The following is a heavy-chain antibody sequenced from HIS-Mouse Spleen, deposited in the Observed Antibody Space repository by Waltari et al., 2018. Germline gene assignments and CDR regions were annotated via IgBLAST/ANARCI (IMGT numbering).Heavy chain of an antibody. CDR2: IYYSGST. CDR1: GGSISSSSYY. CDR3: AREIPYSSSWYDWYFDL. V-gene: IGHV4-39*07. J-gene: IGHJ2*01. Sequence: QLQLQESGPGLVKPSETLSLTCTVSGGSISSSSYYWGWIRQPPGKGLEWVGSIYYSGSTSHNPALKGRVTISVDTSKNQFSLKLSSVTAADTAVYYCAREIPYSSSWYDWYFDLWGRGTLVTVSS. D-gene: IGHD6-13*01.